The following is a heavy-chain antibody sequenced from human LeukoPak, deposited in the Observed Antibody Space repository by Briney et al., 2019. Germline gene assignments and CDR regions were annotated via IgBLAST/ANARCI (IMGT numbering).Heavy chain of an antibody. Sequence: KSSETLSLTCTVSGGSISSYYWSWIRQPPGKGMEWIGYIYYSGSTNYNPSLKSRVTISVDTSKNQFSLKLSSVTAADTAVYYCARGQGPYYYDSPGYDYWGQGTLVTVSS. CDR2: IYYSGST. V-gene: IGHV4-59*01. J-gene: IGHJ4*02. CDR3: ARGQGPYYYDSPGYDY. D-gene: IGHD3-22*01. CDR1: GGSISSYY.